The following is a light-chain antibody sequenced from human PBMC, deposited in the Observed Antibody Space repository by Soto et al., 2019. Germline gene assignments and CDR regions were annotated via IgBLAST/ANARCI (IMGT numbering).Light chain of an antibody. CDR1: QSISSW. Sequence: DIQMTQSPSTLSASVGDRVTITGRASQSISSWLAWYQQKPGKAPKLLIYDASSLESGVPSRFSGSGSGTEFTLTISSLQPDDFATYYRQQYNSYSPGGTFGQGTKVEIK. J-gene: IGKJ1*01. CDR3: QQYNSYSPGGT. V-gene: IGKV1-5*01. CDR2: DAS.